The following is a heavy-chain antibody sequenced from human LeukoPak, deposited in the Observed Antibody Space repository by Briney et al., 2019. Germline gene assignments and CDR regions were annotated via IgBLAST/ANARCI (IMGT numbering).Heavy chain of an antibody. CDR3: ARADDFWSGLFY. D-gene: IGHD3-3*01. V-gene: IGHV4-59*12. J-gene: IGHJ4*02. CDR1: GGSISSYH. Sequence: SETLSLTCTVSGGSISSYHWIWIRQPPGKGLEWIGYIHYSGSTNYNPSLKSRVTMSVDTSKNQFSLKLTSVTAADTAVYYCARADDFWSGLFYWGQGTLVTVSS. CDR2: IHYSGST.